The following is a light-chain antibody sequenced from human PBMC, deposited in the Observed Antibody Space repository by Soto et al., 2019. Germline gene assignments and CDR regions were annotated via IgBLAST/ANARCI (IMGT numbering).Light chain of an antibody. J-gene: IGLJ2*01. Sequence: SYELTQPPSVSVSPGQTASITCSGHKVGEKYVSWYQKNPGHSPVLVIYQDTRRPSGIPERFSGSNSGNTATLTISGTQATDEADYVCQAWDSSTEVVFGGGTKLTVL. CDR2: QDT. V-gene: IGLV3-1*01. CDR3: QAWDSSTEVV. CDR1: KVGEKY.